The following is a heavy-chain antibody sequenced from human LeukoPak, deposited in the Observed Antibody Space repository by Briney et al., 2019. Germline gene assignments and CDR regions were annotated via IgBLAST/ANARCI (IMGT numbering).Heavy chain of an antibody. CDR3: ARVLVPLYYFDY. J-gene: IGHJ4*02. Sequence: GGSLRLSCAASGFTFSSYTMDWVRQPPGKGLEWVSNIGTSSTTIYYADSVKGRFAVSRDNSKNTLYLQMNSLRADDTAVYYCARVLVPLYYFDYWGQGTLVTVSS. D-gene: IGHD4/OR15-4a*01. CDR1: GFTFSSYT. CDR2: IGTSSTTI. V-gene: IGHV3-48*01.